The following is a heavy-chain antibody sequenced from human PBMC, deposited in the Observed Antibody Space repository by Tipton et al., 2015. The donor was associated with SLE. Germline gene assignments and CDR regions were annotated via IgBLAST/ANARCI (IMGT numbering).Heavy chain of an antibody. CDR1: GGSFSVYY. CDR3: ARRCAKGLGY. Sequence: TLSLTCAFYGGSFSVYYWTWIRQPPGRGLEWIGEINHSGSTNYNPSLKSGVTISVDTSKNQFSLKLRSVTAADAAVYYCARRCAKGLGYWGQGTLVTVSS. J-gene: IGHJ4*02. CDR2: INHSGST. D-gene: IGHD4/OR15-4a*01. V-gene: IGHV4-34*01.